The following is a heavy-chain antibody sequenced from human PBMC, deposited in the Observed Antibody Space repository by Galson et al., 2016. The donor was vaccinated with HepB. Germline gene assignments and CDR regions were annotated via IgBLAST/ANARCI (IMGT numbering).Heavy chain of an antibody. CDR3: ARHRSGIAAD. J-gene: IGHJ4*02. CDR1: GYSFSSYW. V-gene: IGHV5-51*01. CDR2: IFPRHSDI. Sequence: QSGAEVKKPGESLKISCKGSGYSFSSYWIGWVRQMPGKGLEWMGIIFPRHSDIRYSPSFDGKVSISADKSITPADLHWSSRKASGTAMYFCARHRSGIAADWGQGTLVTVSS. D-gene: IGHD6-13*01.